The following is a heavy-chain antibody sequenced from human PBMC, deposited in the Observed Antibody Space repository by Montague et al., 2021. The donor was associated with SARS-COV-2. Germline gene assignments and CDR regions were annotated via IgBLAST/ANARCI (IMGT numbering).Heavy chain of an antibody. D-gene: IGHD3-3*01. Sequence: SETLSLTCTVSGGSVNSGSYHWNWIRQPPGKGLERIGYTYYSGSTSYNPSLKSRVTISLDTSKNQFSLNLTSVTAADTALYFCARELEIHDFLSGYYIGDWGQGTLVTVSS. CDR3: ARELEIHDFLSGYYIGD. V-gene: IGHV4-61*01. J-gene: IGHJ4*02. CDR2: TYYSGST. CDR1: GGSVNSGSYH.